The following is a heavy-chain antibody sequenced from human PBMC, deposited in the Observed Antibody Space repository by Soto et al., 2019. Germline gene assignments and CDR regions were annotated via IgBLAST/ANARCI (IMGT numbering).Heavy chain of an antibody. CDR3: AHMRAAKFDY. V-gene: IGHV2-5*02. CDR2: IYWDDDQ. CDR1: GVSLSTGGVG. J-gene: IGHJ4*02. Sequence: GSGPTLVNPTQTLTLTCNVSGVSLSTGGVGVGWIRQPPGKALEWLALIYWDDDQRSSPSLKSRLTITKDTSKNQVVLTMTNMAPEDTAIYYCAHMRAAKFDYRGQRTLVTVSS. D-gene: IGHD2-15*01.